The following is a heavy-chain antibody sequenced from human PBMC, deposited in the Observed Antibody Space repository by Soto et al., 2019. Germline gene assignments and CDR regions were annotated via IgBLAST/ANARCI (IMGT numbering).Heavy chain of an antibody. CDR1: GFTFSSYG. Sequence: QVQLVESGGGVVQPGRSLRLYCAASGFTFSSYGMHWVSKDPGKGLERVAVIWYDGSNKYYADSVKGRFTISRDNSKNPLNLRLNSLRAEDTAVYYCARGCDILTGPNWFDPWGQGTLVTVSS. CDR3: ARGCDILTGPNWFDP. CDR2: IWYDGSNK. V-gene: IGHV3-33*01. D-gene: IGHD3-9*01. J-gene: IGHJ5*02.